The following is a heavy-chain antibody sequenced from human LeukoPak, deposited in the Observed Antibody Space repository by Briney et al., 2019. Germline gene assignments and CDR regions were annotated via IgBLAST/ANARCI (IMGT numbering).Heavy chain of an antibody. D-gene: IGHD3-10*01. V-gene: IGHV4-59*01. CDR3: VRQELGGGYFDY. J-gene: IGHJ4*02. Sequence: SETLSLTCTVSGGSISSYYWSWIRQPPGKGLEWIGYIYYSGSTNYNPSLKSRVTISVDTSKNQFSLRLSSVTAADTAVYYCVRQELGGGYFDYWGQGTLVTVSS. CDR1: GGSISSYY. CDR2: IYYSGST.